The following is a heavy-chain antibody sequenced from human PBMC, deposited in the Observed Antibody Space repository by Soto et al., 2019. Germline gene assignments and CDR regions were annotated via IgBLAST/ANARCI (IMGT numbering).Heavy chain of an antibody. J-gene: IGHJ4*02. V-gene: IGHV3-74*03. Sequence: LRLSCAASGFTFSSYWMHWVRQAPGEGLVWVSYIKPDGSRTKDADSVKGRFTISRDNARNTLYLRMNSLRAEDTAVYYCARDNNWSYDSWGRGTLVTVSS. CDR2: IKPDGSRT. CDR3: ARDNNWSYDS. CDR1: GFTFSSYW. D-gene: IGHD1-1*01.